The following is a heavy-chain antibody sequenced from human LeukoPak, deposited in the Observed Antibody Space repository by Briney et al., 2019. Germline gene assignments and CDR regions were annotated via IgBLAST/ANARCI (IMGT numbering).Heavy chain of an antibody. D-gene: IGHD3-3*01. CDR3: ARGSGRILDY. J-gene: IGHJ4*02. CDR1: GGSIRSHY. V-gene: IGHV4-59*11. Sequence: SETLSFTCTVSGGSIRSHYWSWIRQPPGKGLEWIGYIYYSGSTNYNPSLKSRVTTSVDTSKNQFSLKLSSVTAADTAVYYCARGSGRILDYWGQGTLVTVSS. CDR2: IYYSGST.